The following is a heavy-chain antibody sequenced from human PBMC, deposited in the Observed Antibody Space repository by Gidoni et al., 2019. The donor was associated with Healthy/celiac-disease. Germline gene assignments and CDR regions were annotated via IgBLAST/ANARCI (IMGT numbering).Heavy chain of an antibody. D-gene: IGHD3-22*01. J-gene: IGHJ4*02. Sequence: QVQLVASGGGVVQPGRSLRLSCAASGFTFSSYGMHWVRQALGKGLEWVAVISNDGSNKYYADSVKGRFTISRDNSKNTLYLQMNSLRAEDTAVYYCAKDYYDSSGYYPNFDYWGQGTLVTVSS. V-gene: IGHV3-30*18. CDR3: AKDYYDSSGYYPNFDY. CDR1: GFTFSSYG. CDR2: ISNDGSNK.